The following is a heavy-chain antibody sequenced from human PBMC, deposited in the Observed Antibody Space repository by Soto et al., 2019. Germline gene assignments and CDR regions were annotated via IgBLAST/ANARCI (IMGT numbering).Heavy chain of an antibody. V-gene: IGHV1-69*13. CDR2: IIPIFGTA. D-gene: IGHD2-2*01. Sequence: SVKVSCKASGGTFSSYAISWVRQAPGQGLEWMGGIIPIFGTANYAQKFQGRVTITADESTSTAYMELSSLRSEDTAVYYCASGDIVLVPAAMLSVYWGQGTLVTVSS. CDR3: ASGDIVLVPAAMLSVY. J-gene: IGHJ4*02. CDR1: GGTFSSYA.